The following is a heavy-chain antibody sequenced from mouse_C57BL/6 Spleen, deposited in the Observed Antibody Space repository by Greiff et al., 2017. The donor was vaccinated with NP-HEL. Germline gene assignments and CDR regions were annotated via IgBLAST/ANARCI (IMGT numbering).Heavy chain of an antibody. CDR1: GYAFSSSW. J-gene: IGHJ4*01. D-gene: IGHD1-1*01. Sequence: QVQLKQSGPELVKPGASVKISCKASGYAFSSSWMNWVKQRPGKGLEWIGRIYPGDGDTNYNGQFKGKATLTADKSSSTAYMQLSSLTSEDSAVYFCASITTVGGGYAMDYWGQGTSVTVSS. CDR3: ASITTVGGGYAMDY. CDR2: IYPGDGDT. V-gene: IGHV1-82*01.